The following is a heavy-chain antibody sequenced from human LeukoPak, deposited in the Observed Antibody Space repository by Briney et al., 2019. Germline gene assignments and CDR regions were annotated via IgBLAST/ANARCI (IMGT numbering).Heavy chain of an antibody. CDR3: ARSREEYCSSTSCPNWFDP. V-gene: IGHV4-59*08. D-gene: IGHD2-2*01. Sequence: SETLSLTCTVSGGSISSYYWSWIRQPPGKGLEWIGFIYYSGSTNYNPSLKSRVTISVDTSKNQFSLKLSSVTAADTAVYYCARSREEYCSSTSCPNWFDPWGQGTLVTVSS. J-gene: IGHJ5*02. CDR2: IYYSGST. CDR1: GGSISSYY.